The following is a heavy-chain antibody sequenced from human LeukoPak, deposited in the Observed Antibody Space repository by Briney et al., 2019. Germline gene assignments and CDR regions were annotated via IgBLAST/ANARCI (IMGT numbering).Heavy chain of an antibody. V-gene: IGHV1-8*03. D-gene: IGHD6-13*01. J-gene: IGHJ4*02. CDR1: GYTFTSYD. Sequence: ASVKVSCKASGYTFTSYDINWVRQATGQGLEWMGWMNPNSGNTGCAQKFQGRVTITRNTSISTAYMELSSLRSEDTAVYYCARGKLSSSWFNDYWGQGTLVTVSS. CDR2: MNPNSGNT. CDR3: ARGKLSSSWFNDY.